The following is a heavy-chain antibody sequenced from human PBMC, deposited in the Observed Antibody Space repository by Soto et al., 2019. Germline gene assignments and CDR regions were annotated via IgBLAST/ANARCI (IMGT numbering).Heavy chain of an antibody. V-gene: IGHV3-30*18. D-gene: IGHD5-12*01. CDR2: ISYDGSNK. CDR1: GFTFSSYG. CDR3: AKDPQGGYSGYDAGNNWFDP. Sequence: PGVSLRLSCAASGFTFSSYGMHWVRQAPGKGLEWVAVISYDGSNKYYADSVKGRFTISRDNSKNTLYLQMNSLRAEDTAVYYCAKDPQGGYSGYDAGNNWFDPWGQGTLVNVSS. J-gene: IGHJ5*02.